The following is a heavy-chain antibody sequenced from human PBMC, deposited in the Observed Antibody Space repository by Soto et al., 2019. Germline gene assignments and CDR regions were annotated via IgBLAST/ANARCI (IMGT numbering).Heavy chain of an antibody. D-gene: IGHD6-25*01. V-gene: IGHV3-33*01. Sequence: GGSLRLSCAASGCTFISYGMHWVRQAPGKGLEWVAVIWYDGSNKYYADSVKGRFTISRDNSKNTLYLQMNSLRAEDTAVYYCARDVKRQGDYYYYYVDVWGKGTTVTVSS. CDR2: IWYDGSNK. J-gene: IGHJ6*03. CDR3: ARDVKRQGDYYYYYVDV. CDR1: GCTFISYG.